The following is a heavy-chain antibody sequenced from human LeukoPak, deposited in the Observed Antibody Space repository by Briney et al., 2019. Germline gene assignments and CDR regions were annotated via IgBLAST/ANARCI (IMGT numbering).Heavy chain of an antibody. V-gene: IGHV3-23*01. CDR3: ARDLYYDSSNFDY. Sequence: GGSLRLSCAASGFTFSSYAMSWVRQTPGKGREWVSAISGSGGSTYYADSVKGRFTISRDNSKNTLYLQMNSLRAEDTAVYYCARDLYYDSSNFDYWGQGTLVTVSS. J-gene: IGHJ4*02. D-gene: IGHD3-22*01. CDR2: ISGSGGST. CDR1: GFTFSSYA.